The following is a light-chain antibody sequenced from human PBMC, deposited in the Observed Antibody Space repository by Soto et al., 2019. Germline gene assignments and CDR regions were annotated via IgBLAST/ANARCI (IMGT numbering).Light chain of an antibody. Sequence: EIVLTQSPGTLSLSPGESATLSCRASQSFSRSYLAWYQQKPGQAPRLLMYDPSSRATGIPDRFSGSGSGTDFTLTISRLEPEDFAVYYCQQYGRSLTFGGGTKVELK. V-gene: IGKV3-20*01. CDR1: QSFSRSY. CDR2: DPS. J-gene: IGKJ4*01. CDR3: QQYGRSLT.